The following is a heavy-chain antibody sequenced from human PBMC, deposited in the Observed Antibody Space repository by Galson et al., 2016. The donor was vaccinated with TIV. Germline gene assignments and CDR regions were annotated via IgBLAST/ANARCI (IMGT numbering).Heavy chain of an antibody. CDR1: GFTFSNYA. J-gene: IGHJ4*02. CDR2: ISFDGSNK. D-gene: IGHD5-12*01. Sequence: SLRLSCAASGFTFSNYAMHWVRQAPGKGLEWVAVISFDGSNKYYAESVQGRFTVSRDNSKRMLHLHMNSLRHEDTALYYCATIAYGYSYGNGLDYWGQGTLVTVPS. CDR3: ATIAYGYSYGNGLDY. V-gene: IGHV3-30*01.